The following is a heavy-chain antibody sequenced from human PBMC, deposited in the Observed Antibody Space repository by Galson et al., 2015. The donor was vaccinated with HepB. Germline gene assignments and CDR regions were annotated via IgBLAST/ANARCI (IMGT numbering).Heavy chain of an antibody. CDR1: GYTFTSYA. CDR3: AREGTYYDILTAHFDY. D-gene: IGHD3-9*01. V-gene: IGHV1-3*01. J-gene: IGHJ4*02. Sequence: SCKASGYTFTSYAMHWVRQAPGQRLEWMGWINAGNGNTKYSQKFQGRVTITRDTSASTAYMELSSLRSEDTAVYYCAREGTYYDILTAHFDYWGQGTLVTVSS. CDR2: INAGNGNT.